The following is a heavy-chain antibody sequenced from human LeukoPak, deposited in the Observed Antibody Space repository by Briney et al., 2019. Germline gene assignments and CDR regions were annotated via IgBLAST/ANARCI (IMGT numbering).Heavy chain of an antibody. Sequence: SVKVSCKASGGTFSSYAISWVRQAPGQGLEWMGGIIPIFGTANYAQKFQGRVTITTDESTSTAYMELSSLRSEDTAVYYCARETPDYCDSSGYYRDAFDIWGQGTMVTVSS. CDR3: ARETPDYCDSSGYYRDAFDI. CDR1: GGTFSSYA. V-gene: IGHV1-69*05. CDR2: IIPIFGTA. D-gene: IGHD3-22*01. J-gene: IGHJ3*02.